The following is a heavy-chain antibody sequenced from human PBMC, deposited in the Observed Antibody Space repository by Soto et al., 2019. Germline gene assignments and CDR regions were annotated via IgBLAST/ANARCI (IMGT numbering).Heavy chain of an antibody. Sequence: EVQLVESGGDLVQPGGSLRLSCAASGFTFGSYWMSWVRQAPGKGLQWVANINQDESQKYYVDSLKGRFAISRDNAKNLQYLQMNSLTTEDTAVYYCARFARGAYYMDVWGKGTTVSVSS. CDR2: INQDESQK. D-gene: IGHD3-16*01. V-gene: IGHV3-7*01. CDR1: GFTFGSYW. CDR3: ARFARGAYYMDV. J-gene: IGHJ6*03.